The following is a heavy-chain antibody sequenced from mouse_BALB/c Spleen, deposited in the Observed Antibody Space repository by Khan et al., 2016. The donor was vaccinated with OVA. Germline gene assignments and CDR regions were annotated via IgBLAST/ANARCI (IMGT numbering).Heavy chain of an antibody. D-gene: IGHD2-14*01. CDR1: GYTFTSYT. CDR2: INPSNGYT. V-gene: IGHV1-4*01. Sequence: QVQLKESGAELARPGASVKMSCKASGYTFTSYTIHWIKKRPGQGLEWIGYINPSNGYTNYNQKFNDKVTLTTDKSSTTAYLQLSSLTSDDSAVXNCVRDGAYHRNDGWFAFWGQGTLVTVSA. CDR3: VRDGAYHRNDGWFAF. J-gene: IGHJ3*01.